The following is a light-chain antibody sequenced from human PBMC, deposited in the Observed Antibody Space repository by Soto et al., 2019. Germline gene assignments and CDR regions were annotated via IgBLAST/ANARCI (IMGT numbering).Light chain of an antibody. CDR3: QQYNGYLIT. V-gene: IGKV1-5*03. Sequence: DIQMTQSPSTLSASVGDRVTITCRASQSISSWLAWYQQKPGKAPKLLIYKASSLESGVPSRFSGSGSGTEFTLTISSLQPDDFATYYCQQYNGYLITFGQRTRLEIK. CDR2: KAS. CDR1: QSISSW. J-gene: IGKJ5*01.